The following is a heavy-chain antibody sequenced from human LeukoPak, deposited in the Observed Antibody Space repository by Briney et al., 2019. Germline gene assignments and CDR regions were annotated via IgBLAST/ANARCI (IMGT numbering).Heavy chain of an antibody. CDR3: ARAMVVAATYYFDY. D-gene: IGHD2-15*01. CDR2: MNPNSGNT. J-gene: IGHJ4*02. CDR1: GYTFTSYD. Sequence: ASVKVSCKASGYTFTSYDINWVRQATGQGLEWMGWMNPNSGNTGYAQKFQGRVTMTRNTSISTAYMELSSLRSEDTAVYYCARAMVVAATYYFDYWGQGTLVTVSS. V-gene: IGHV1-8*01.